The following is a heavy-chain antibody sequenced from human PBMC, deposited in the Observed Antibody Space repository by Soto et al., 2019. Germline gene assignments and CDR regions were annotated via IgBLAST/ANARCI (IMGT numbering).Heavy chain of an antibody. CDR3: AIRYGAAYQIYFDY. V-gene: IGHV1-69*01. J-gene: IGHJ4*02. CDR1: GGTFSSYA. CDR2: IIPLFGTA. D-gene: IGHD1-26*01. Sequence: QVQLVQSGAEVKKPGSSVKVSCKASGGTFSSYAISWVRQAPGQWLEWMGGIIPLFGTANYAQKFQGRVTITADESTSTAYMELSSLRSEDTAVYYCAIRYGAAYQIYFDYWGQGTLVTVSS.